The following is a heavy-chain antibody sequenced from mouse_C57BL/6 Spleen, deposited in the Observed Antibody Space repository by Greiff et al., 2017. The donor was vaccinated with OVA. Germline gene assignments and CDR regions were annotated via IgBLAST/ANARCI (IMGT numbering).Heavy chain of an antibody. CDR1: GFTFSDYY. J-gene: IGHJ3*01. Sequence: EVQLVESEGGLVQPGSSMKLSCTASGFTFSDYYMAWVRQVPEKGLEWVANINYDGSSTYYLDTLKSRFIISRDNAKNILYLQMSRLKSEDTATYYCARGGYDGGWFAYWGQGTLVTVSA. CDR2: INYDGSST. CDR3: ARGGYDGGWFAY. V-gene: IGHV5-16*01. D-gene: IGHD2-2*01.